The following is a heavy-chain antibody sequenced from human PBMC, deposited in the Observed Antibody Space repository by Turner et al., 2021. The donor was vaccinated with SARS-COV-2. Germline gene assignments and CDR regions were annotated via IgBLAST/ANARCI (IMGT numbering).Heavy chain of an antibody. CDR3: AKGWLQSGDAFDI. CDR2: ISYDGSNK. J-gene: IGHJ3*02. CDR1: GFTFSSYG. Sequence: VQLVESGGGLVQPGGSLRLSCAASGFTFSSYGMHWVRQAPGKGLEWVAVISYDGSNKYYADSVKGRFTISRDNSKNTLYLQMNSLRAEDTAVYYCAKGWLQSGDAFDIWGQGTMVTISS. D-gene: IGHD5-12*01. V-gene: IGHV3-30*18.